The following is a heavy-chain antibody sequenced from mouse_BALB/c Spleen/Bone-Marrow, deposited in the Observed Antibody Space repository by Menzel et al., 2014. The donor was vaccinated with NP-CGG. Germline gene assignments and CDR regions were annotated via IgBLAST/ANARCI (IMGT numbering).Heavy chain of an antibody. CDR3: TRAGATVPFDY. D-gene: IGHD1-1*01. Sequence: QVQLQQSGAELVRPAASVKLSCKASGYTFTSYWINWVKQRPGQGLEWIGNIYPSDSYTNYNQKFKDKATLTVDKSSSTAYMQLSSPTSEDSAVYYCTRAGATVPFDYWGQGTTLTVSS. J-gene: IGHJ2*01. CDR2: IYPSDSYT. V-gene: IGHV1-69*02. CDR1: GYTFTSYW.